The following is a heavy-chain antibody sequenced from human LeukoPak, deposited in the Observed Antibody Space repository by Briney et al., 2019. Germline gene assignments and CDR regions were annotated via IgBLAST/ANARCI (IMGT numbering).Heavy chain of an antibody. J-gene: IGHJ4*02. CDR3: ARDGDTTVSKERCFAY. D-gene: IGHD4-17*01. CDR1: GFTFSSYG. V-gene: IGHV3-33*01. Sequence: GGSLRLSCAASGFTFSSYGMHWVRQAPGKGLEWVAVIWYDGSYKYYADSVKGRFTISRDNSKNTLYLQVNSLRAEDTAVYYCARDGDTTVSKERCFAYWGQGTLVTVSS. CDR2: IWYDGSYK.